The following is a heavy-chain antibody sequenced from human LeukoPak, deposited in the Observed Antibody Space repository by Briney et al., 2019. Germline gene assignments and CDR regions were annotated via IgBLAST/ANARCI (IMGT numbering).Heavy chain of an antibody. D-gene: IGHD4-23*01. J-gene: IGHJ4*02. CDR2: INWNGGSK. Sequence: GSLRLSCAASGFTFDDYGMNWVRQTPGKGLEWVSGINWNGGSKGYADSVKGRFAISRDNAKNSLYLQMNSLRAEDTALYYCARDKGRTTVVADYWGQGTLVTVSS. V-gene: IGHV3-20*04. CDR1: GFTFDDYG. CDR3: ARDKGRTTVVADY.